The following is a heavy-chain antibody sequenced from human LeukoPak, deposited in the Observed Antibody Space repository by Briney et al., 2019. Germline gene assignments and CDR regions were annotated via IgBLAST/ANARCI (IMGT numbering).Heavy chain of an antibody. CDR1: GFTFSSYG. CDR2: IRYDGSNK. J-gene: IGHJ4*02. Sequence: GGSLRLSCAASGFTFSSYGMHWVRQAPGKGLEWVAFIRYDGSNKYYADSVKGRFTISRDNSKNTLYLQMNSLRAEDTAVHYCAKDGSGSYSYFDYWGQGTLVTVSS. V-gene: IGHV3-30*02. D-gene: IGHD3-10*01. CDR3: AKDGSGSYSYFDY.